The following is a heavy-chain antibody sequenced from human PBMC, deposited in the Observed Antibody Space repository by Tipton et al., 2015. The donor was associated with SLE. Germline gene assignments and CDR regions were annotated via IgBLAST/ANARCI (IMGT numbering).Heavy chain of an antibody. CDR2: IYYSGSA. J-gene: IGHJ6*03. V-gene: IGHV4-39*07. CDR1: GDSISANSYH. CDR3: ARVGHGFDSSGYNSQYYYYMDV. D-gene: IGHD3-22*01. Sequence: GLVKPSETLSLICTVSGDSISANSYHWGWIRQPPGKGLEWIGSIYYSGSAYYNPSLKSRVTISVDTPKNQFSLRLTSATAADTAVYYCARVGHGFDSSGYNSQYYYYMDVWGKGTTVIVSS.